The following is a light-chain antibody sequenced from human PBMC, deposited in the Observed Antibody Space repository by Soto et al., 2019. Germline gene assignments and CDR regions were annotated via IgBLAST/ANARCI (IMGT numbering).Light chain of an antibody. J-gene: IGLJ1*01. Sequence: QSVLTQPPSVSGAPGQSITISCTGSRLNFGGGYDVHWYQQYAGTAPKLLISGSTNRASGIPDRFSGSKSGTSASLAITGLQAEDEADYYCQSYDSRLTTYVFGSGTKVTVL. CDR3: QSYDSRLTTYV. V-gene: IGLV1-40*01. CDR2: GST. CDR1: RLNFGGGYD.